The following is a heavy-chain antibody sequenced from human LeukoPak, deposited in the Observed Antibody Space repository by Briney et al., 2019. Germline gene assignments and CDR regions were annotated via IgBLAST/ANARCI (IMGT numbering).Heavy chain of an antibody. D-gene: IGHD4-17*01. J-gene: IGHJ4*02. CDR2: ISYDGSDE. CDR3: VKETGSTVGSTDFDF. V-gene: IGHV3-30*04. CDR1: GLAFSSYS. Sequence: GRSLRLSCVASGLAFSSYSMHWVRQAPGKGLEWVGVISYDGSDEYYADSVKGRITISRDNSKNTLYLQMNSLRAEDTAVYYCVKETGSTVGSTDFDFWGQGTLVTVSS.